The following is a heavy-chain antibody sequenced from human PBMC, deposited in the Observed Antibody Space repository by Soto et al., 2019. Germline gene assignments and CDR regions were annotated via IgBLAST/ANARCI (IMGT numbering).Heavy chain of an antibody. Sequence: EVQLLESGGGLVQPGGSLRLSCAASGFTFSSYAMSWVRQAPGKGLEWVSAISGSGGSTYYADSVKGRFTISRDNYKNELYLHMKSKRGEDTGVYYCARGLGGYFDYRGQGNLVTVYS. CDR2: ISGSGGST. D-gene: IGHD3-16*01. J-gene: IGHJ4*02. CDR1: GFTFSSYA. V-gene: IGHV3-23*01. CDR3: ARGLGGYFDY.